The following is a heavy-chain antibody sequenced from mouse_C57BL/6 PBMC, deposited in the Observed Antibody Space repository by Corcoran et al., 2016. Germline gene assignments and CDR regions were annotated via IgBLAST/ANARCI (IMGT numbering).Heavy chain of an antibody. CDR2: INPNNGGT. J-gene: IGHJ2*01. Sequence: EVQLQQSGPELVKPGASVKISCKASGYTFTDYYMNWVKQSHGKSLEWIGDINPNNGGTSYNQKFKGKATLTVDKSSSTAYMELRSLTSEDSAVYYCARWVIGLRGTSYYFDYWGQGTTLTVSS. D-gene: IGHD2-4*01. V-gene: IGHV1-26*01. CDR1: GYTFTDYY. CDR3: ARWVIGLRGTSYYFDY.